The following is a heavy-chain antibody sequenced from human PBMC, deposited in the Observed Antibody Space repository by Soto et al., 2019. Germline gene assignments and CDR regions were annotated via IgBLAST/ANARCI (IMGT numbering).Heavy chain of an antibody. Sequence: PGGSLRLSCAASGFTFSSYGVHWVRQAPGKGLEWVAVISYDGSNKYYADSVKGRFTISRDNSKNTLYLQMNSLRAEDTAVYYCAKDLPTYCTNGVCSPFDYWGQGTLVTVSS. CDR1: GFTFSSYG. D-gene: IGHD2-8*01. V-gene: IGHV3-30*18. J-gene: IGHJ4*02. CDR2: ISYDGSNK. CDR3: AKDLPTYCTNGVCSPFDY.